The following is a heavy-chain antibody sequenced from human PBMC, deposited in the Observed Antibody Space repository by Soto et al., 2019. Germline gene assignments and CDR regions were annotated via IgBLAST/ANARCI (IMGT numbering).Heavy chain of an antibody. CDR1: GYSFTGYY. V-gene: IGHV1-2*02. CDR3: ARVDYGTGGYPFPYFDY. Sequence: HEHLVQSGAEVKRPGASLKVSCKASGYSFTGYYIHWVRQAPGQGLEWMGWINPDSGATNYAQNFQGRVTLTSDTSISTASMALTSLTSYDTAVYYCARVDYGTGGYPFPYFDYWGQGTLVIVSS. J-gene: IGHJ4*02. D-gene: IGHD2-8*02. CDR2: INPDSGAT.